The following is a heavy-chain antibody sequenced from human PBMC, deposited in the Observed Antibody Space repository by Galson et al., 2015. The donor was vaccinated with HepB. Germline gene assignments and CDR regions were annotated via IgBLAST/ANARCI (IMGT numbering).Heavy chain of an antibody. CDR2: ISTSSYNM. J-gene: IGHJ5*02. D-gene: IGHD2-15*01. V-gene: IGHV3-21*01. CDR1: GFTFSSYS. CDR3: TREVVVGTTAWFDP. Sequence: SLRLSCAASGFTFSSYSMNWVRQAPGRGLEWVSSISTSSYNMYYADSVKGRFTISRDNAKHSLYLQMNSLRAEDTAVYYCTREVVVGTTAWFDPWGQGTLVTVSS.